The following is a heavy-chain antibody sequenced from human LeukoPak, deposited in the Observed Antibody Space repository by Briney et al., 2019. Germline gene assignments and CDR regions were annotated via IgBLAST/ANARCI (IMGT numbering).Heavy chain of an antibody. CDR3: ARGGATMKLFDY. V-gene: IGHV4-39*07. D-gene: IGHD3-22*01. J-gene: IGHJ4*02. CDR2: IYHSGST. Sequence: SETLSLTCTVSGGSISSSSYYWGWIRQPPGKGLEWIGSIYHSGSTYYNPSLKSRVTISVDTSKNQFSLKLSSVTAADTAVYYCARGGATMKLFDYWGQGTLVTVSS. CDR1: GGSISSSSYY.